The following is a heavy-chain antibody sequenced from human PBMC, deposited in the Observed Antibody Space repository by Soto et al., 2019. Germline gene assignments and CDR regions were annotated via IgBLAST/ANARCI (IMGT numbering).Heavy chain of an antibody. D-gene: IGHD2-8*01. Sequence: GGSLILSCAASGFTFSRYAMSLVRQTPGKGLEWVSAISGSGGSTYYADSVKGRFTISRDNSKNTLYLQMNSLRAEDTAVYYCAKKVYYFDYWGQGTLVNVST. J-gene: IGHJ4*02. CDR1: GFTFSRYA. CDR3: AKKVYYFDY. CDR2: ISGSGGST. V-gene: IGHV3-23*01.